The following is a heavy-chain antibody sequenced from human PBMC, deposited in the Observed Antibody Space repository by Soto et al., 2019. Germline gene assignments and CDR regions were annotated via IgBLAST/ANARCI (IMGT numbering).Heavy chain of an antibody. CDR1: GFTFSSYA. Sequence: VGSLRLSCSASGFTFSSYAMSWVRQAPGKGLEWVSAISDSGTTTHYADSVKGRFTISRGNSKNTLYVQMNSLRAEDTAIYYCAKGNWNYRFDYWGQGTLVTVSS. D-gene: IGHD1-7*01. CDR2: ISDSGTTT. V-gene: IGHV3-23*01. J-gene: IGHJ4*02. CDR3: AKGNWNYRFDY.